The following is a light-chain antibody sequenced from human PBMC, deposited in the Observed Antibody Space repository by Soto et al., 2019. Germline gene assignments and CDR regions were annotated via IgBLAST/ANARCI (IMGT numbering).Light chain of an antibody. V-gene: IGKV1-9*01. CDR2: GES. CDR3: QQFNSHPLI. CDR1: QGIARS. Sequence: DIHLTQSPSFLSASVGDRVTITCRASQGIARSLAWYQQKAGKAPKLLIYGESNLATGVPSMFSGSGQGTEFTLTISRLQPEDCIIYYCQQFNSHPLIFGGGTKVELK. J-gene: IGKJ4*01.